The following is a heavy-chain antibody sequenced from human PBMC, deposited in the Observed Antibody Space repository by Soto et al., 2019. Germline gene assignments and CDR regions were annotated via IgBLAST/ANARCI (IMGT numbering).Heavy chain of an antibody. J-gene: IGHJ4*02. CDR2: IYYSGST. Sequence: QVQLQESGPGLVKPSETLSLTCTVSGGSVSSGSYYWSWIRQPPGKGLEWIGYIYYSGSTNYNPSLKSRVTISVDTSKNQFSLKLSSVTAADTAVYYCAREVGTTVTTVDYWGQGTLVTVSS. V-gene: IGHV4-61*01. D-gene: IGHD4-17*01. CDR1: GGSVSSGSYY. CDR3: AREVGTTVTTVDY.